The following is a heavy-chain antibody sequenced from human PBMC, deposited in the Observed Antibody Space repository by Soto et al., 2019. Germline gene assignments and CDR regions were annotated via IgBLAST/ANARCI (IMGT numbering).Heavy chain of an antibody. V-gene: IGHV1-69*01. CDR2: IIPIFGTA. CDR3: ARLYCSGGSCYWNWFDP. Sequence: QVQLVQSGAEVKKPGSSVKVSCKASGGTISSYAISWVRQAPGQGLEWMGGIIPIFGTANYAQKFQGRVTITADESTSTAYMELSSLRSEDTAVYYCARLYCSGGSCYWNWFDPWGQGTLVTVSS. D-gene: IGHD2-15*01. CDR1: GGTISSYA. J-gene: IGHJ5*02.